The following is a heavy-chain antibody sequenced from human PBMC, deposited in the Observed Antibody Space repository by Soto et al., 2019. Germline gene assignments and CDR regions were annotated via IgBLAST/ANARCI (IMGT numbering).Heavy chain of an antibody. CDR2: IIPILGIA. Sequence: SVKVSCKAAGGTFSSYTISWVRQAPGQGLEWMGRIIPILGIANYAQKFQGRVTITADKSTSTAYMELSSLRSEDTAVYYCALSWGPAAIGVLDAFDIWGQGTMVTVSS. V-gene: IGHV1-69*02. J-gene: IGHJ3*02. D-gene: IGHD2-2*01. CDR3: ALSWGPAAIGVLDAFDI. CDR1: GGTFSSYT.